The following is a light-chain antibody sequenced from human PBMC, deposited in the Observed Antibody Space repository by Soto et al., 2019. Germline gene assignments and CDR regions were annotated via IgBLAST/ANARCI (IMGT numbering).Light chain of an antibody. CDR1: SSDVGSYNL. CDR2: EGS. Sequence: QSALTQPASVSGSPGQSITISCTGTSSDVGSYNLVSWYQQHPGKAPKLMIYEGSKRPSGVSNRFSGSKSGNTASLTISGLQAADEADYYCCSYAGSSTSFGGGTQLTVL. V-gene: IGLV2-23*01. CDR3: CSYAGSSTS. J-gene: IGLJ7*01.